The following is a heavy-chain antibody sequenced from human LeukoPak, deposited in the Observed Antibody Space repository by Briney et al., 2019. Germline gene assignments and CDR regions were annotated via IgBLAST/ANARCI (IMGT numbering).Heavy chain of an antibody. CDR2: IYHSGST. D-gene: IGHD2-2*02. V-gene: IGHV4-38-2*02. CDR3: ARAARAGYCSSTSCYMGFDP. Sequence: PSETLSLTCTVSGYSISSGYYWGWFRQPPGKGLEWIGSIYHSGSTYYNPSLKSRVTISVDTSKNQSSPKLSSVTAADTAVYYCARAARAGYCSSTSCYMGFDPWGQGTLVTVSS. CDR1: GYSISSGYY. J-gene: IGHJ5*02.